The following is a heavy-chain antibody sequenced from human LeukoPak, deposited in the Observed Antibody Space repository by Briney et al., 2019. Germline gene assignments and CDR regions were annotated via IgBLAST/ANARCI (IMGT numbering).Heavy chain of an antibody. CDR3: SRESGPFCPFGH. J-gene: IGHJ4*02. CDR2: ISLAART. V-gene: IGHV4-4*02. D-gene: IGHD1-26*01. Sequence: SGTMSLTCGVSSGSITTTNYWSWVPQPPGGGLEWIGEISLAARTRYNTSLKSRVNISIDESKNHLYLNLASVTAADTAVYYCSRESGPFCPFGHWGQGTLVAVTS. CDR1: SGSITTTNY.